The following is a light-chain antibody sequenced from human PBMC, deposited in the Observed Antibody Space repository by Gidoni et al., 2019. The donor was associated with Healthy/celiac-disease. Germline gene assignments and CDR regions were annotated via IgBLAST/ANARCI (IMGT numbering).Light chain of an antibody. CDR3: QQSWT. J-gene: IGKJ2*01. CDR1: QSISSY. V-gene: IGKV1-39*01. CDR2: AAS. Sequence: IQMTQSPSSLSASVGDRVTITCRASQSISSYLNWYQQKPGKAPKHLIYAASSLQSGVPSRFSGSGSGTDFTLTISSLQPEDFATYYCQQSWTFGQGTKLEIK.